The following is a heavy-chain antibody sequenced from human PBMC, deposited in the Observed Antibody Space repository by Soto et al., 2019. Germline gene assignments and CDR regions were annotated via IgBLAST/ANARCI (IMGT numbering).Heavy chain of an antibody. V-gene: IGHV3-33*01. D-gene: IGHD6-19*01. J-gene: IGHJ5*02. CDR2: IWNDGSNN. CDR1: GFTFSSYG. CDR3: ARDGGWRDGYTVGCNWFDP. Sequence: QVQLVESGGGVVQPGRSLRLSCAASGFTFSSYGMNWVRQAPGKGLEWVAVIWNDGSNNYYAYSGKGRFTISRDNSKNTLYLQMNSLRAEDTAVYYCARDGGWRDGYTVGCNWFDPWGQGTLVTVSS.